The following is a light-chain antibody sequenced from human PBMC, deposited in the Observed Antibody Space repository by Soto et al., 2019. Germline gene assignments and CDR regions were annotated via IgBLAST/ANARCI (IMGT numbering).Light chain of an antibody. CDR2: GAS. V-gene: IGKV1-39*01. CDR1: QSISNY. Sequence: DIQMTQSPSSLSASVGDRVTITCRASQSISNYLNWYQQKPGKAPKLLIYGASSLQSGVPSRFSGSVSGTDFTLTISSLQPEDFATYYCEQSYSTRWTFGQGTKVEIK. J-gene: IGKJ1*01. CDR3: EQSYSTRWT.